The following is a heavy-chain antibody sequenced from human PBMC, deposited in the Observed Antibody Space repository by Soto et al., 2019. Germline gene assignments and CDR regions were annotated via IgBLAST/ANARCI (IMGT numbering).Heavy chain of an antibody. CDR3: AKDRISDGIYSFDS. CDR2: IDLSGTTT. D-gene: IGHD2-15*01. V-gene: IGHV3-23*03. CDR1: GFSFSDYS. Sequence: VQQLESGGDLVQPGGSLRLSCAASGFSFSDYSMSWVRQVPGKGLEWVSFIDLSGTTTYYSDYVKGRFTISKDRSMKTVFPEMNSLIVENTAIYYCAKDRISDGIYSFDSWGQGVLVTVSS. J-gene: IGHJ4*02.